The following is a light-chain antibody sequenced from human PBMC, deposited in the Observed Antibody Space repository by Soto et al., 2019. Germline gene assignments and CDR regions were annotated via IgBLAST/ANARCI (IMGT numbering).Light chain of an antibody. V-gene: IGLV1-44*01. CDR2: SNN. CDR1: SSNIGSNT. Sequence: QSVLTQPPSASGTPGQRVTISCSGSSSNIGSNTVNWYQQRPGTAPKLLIYSNNQRPSGVPYRFSGSKSGTSASLAISGLQSEDEADYYCAAWDDSLNGWVFGGGTKLTVL. J-gene: IGLJ3*02. CDR3: AAWDDSLNGWV.